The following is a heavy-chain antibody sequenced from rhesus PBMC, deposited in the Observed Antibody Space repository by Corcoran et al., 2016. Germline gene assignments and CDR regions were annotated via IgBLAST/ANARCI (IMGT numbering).Heavy chain of an antibody. Sequence: QLQLQESGPGLVKPSETLSVTCAVSGGSISSSYWSWIRQAPGKGLEWIGYIYGCGSSTNDNPSLRSRGTLSVDTSKNQLSLKLSSVTTADTAVYYCARDRPPSSYSSWPYFDYWGQGVLVTVSS. J-gene: IGHJ4*01. D-gene: IGHD6-13*01. V-gene: IGHV4-169*02. CDR2: IYGCGSST. CDR1: GGSISSSY. CDR3: ARDRPPSSYSSWPYFDY.